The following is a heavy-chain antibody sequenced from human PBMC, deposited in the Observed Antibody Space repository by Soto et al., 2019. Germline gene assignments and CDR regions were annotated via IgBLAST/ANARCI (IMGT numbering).Heavy chain of an antibody. D-gene: IGHD1-1*01. Sequence: SVKVSCKASGGTFSSYAISWVRQAPGQGPEWMGGIIPIFGTANYAQKIRGRVTRTACRSTSTAYMELSSLRSEDTAVYYCARPGGNDWFDPWGQGTLVTVSS. V-gene: IGHV1-69*06. CDR3: ARPGGNDWFDP. J-gene: IGHJ5*02. CDR2: IIPIFGTA. CDR1: GGTFSSYA.